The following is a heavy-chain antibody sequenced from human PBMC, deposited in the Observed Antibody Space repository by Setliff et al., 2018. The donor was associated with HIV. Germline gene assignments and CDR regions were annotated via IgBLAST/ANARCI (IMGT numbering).Heavy chain of an antibody. CDR3: ADPPAGL. J-gene: IGHJ4*02. CDR1: GGSIGGTHY. Sequence: SETLSLTCAASGGSIGGTHYWHWVRQPPGRGLEWIGDIHHSGDTNYNPSLKSRVTLSIDDFNNQFSLKLTSVTAADTAIYYCADPPAGLWGQGILVTVSS. CDR2: IHHSGDT. D-gene: IGHD2-21*02. V-gene: IGHV4-4*02.